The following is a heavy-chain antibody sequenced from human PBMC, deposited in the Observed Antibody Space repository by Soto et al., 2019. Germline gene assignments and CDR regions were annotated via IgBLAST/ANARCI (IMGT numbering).Heavy chain of an antibody. J-gene: IGHJ6*02. D-gene: IGHD3-16*01. CDR3: AKGGGSMDA. Sequence: QVHLVESGGGVVQPGTSLRLSCAASGFTFNAFGMHWVRQAPGKGLEWVAVILYDGSKTYYADSLKGRVTISRDNSKNTLFLQMNNLDPGDTAVYYCAKGGGSMDAWGQGTTVTVSS. CDR1: GFTFNAFG. CDR2: ILYDGSKT. V-gene: IGHV3-30*18.